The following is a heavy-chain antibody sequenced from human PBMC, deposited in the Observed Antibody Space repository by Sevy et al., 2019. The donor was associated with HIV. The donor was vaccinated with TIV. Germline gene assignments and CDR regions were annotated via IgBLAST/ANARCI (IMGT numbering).Heavy chain of an antibody. CDR1: GASISSYY. V-gene: IGHV4-59*01. CDR3: ARSLADYYYGMDV. Sequence: SETLSLTCTVSGASISSYYWSWIRQPPGKGLEWVGYIYYNGRTNYNPSLKSRVPISVDTSKNQFSLKLISGTAAETAVYYCARSLADYYYGMDVWGQGTTVTVSS. J-gene: IGHJ6*02. CDR2: IYYNGRT.